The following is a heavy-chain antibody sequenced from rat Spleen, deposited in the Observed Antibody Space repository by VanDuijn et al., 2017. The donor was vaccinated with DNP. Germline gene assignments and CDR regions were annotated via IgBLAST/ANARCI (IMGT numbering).Heavy chain of an antibody. CDR1: GFNFNDYW. D-gene: IGHD1-4*01. CDR3: ARASGPRFAY. V-gene: IGHV4-2*01. J-gene: IGHJ3*01. CDR2: IKKDSSTI. Sequence: EVKLVESGGGLVQPGRSLKLSCAASGFNFNDYWMGWVRQAPGKGLEWIGQIKKDSSTINYTPSLKDKFTISRDNAQNTLYLQMSKLGSGDTAIYYCARASGPRFAYWGQGTLVTVSS.